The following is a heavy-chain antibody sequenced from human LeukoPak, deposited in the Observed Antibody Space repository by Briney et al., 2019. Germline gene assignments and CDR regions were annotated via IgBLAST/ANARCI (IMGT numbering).Heavy chain of an antibody. CDR2: LDPEDGET. J-gene: IGHJ4*02. CDR3: ATDLVLDGDYYFDY. Sequence: ASVKVSCKVSGYTLTELSMHWVRQAPGKGLEWMGGLDPEDGETIYAQKFQGRVTMTEDTSTDTAYMELSSLRSEDTAVYYCATDLVLDGDYYFDYWGQGTLVTVSS. V-gene: IGHV1-24*01. D-gene: IGHD4-17*01. CDR1: GYTLTELS.